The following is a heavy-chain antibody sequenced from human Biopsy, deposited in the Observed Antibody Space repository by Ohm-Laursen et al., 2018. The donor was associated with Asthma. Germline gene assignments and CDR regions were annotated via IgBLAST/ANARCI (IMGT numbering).Heavy chain of an antibody. J-gene: IGHJ4*02. D-gene: IGHD4-17*01. Sequence: ASVKASRKVSGDSLTALSMHWVRQAPGQGLEWMGGHDHEEGGTVNARRFQGRVTMTEDTSTDTAYMELSSLSSDDTAVYYCASDFPKDYVRYNFQFWGQGTLVTVSS. CDR1: GDSLTALS. CDR2: HDHEEGGT. CDR3: ASDFPKDYVRYNFQF. V-gene: IGHV1-24*01.